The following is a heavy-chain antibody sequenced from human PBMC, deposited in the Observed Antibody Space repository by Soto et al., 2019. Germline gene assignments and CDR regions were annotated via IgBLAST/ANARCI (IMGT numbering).Heavy chain of an antibody. CDR1: GFTFSSYA. Sequence: PGGSLRLSCAASGFTFSSYAMHWVRQAPGKGLEWVASISNNGSNKYYADSVKGRFTISRDNSKNTLYLQLNSLRGEDTATYYCAKNYFFDSWGQGTPVTVSS. CDR2: ISNNGSNK. V-gene: IGHV3-30-3*02. J-gene: IGHJ4*02. CDR3: AKNYFFDS.